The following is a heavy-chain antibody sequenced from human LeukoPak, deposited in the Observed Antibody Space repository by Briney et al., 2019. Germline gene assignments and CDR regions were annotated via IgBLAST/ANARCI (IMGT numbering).Heavy chain of an antibody. D-gene: IGHD1-26*01. Sequence: SETLSLTCTVSGGSISPYYWSWVRQPPGKGLEWIGSIYYSGSANCNPSLKSRVTISVDTSNNQFSLRLTSVTAADTAVYYCARDQSGGHKYHAFDIWGQGTMVSVSS. CDR2: IYYSGSA. J-gene: IGHJ3*02. CDR3: ARDQSGGHKYHAFDI. CDR1: GGSISPYY. V-gene: IGHV4-59*01.